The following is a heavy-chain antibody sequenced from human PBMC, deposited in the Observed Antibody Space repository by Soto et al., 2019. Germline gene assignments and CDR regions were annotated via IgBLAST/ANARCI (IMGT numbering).Heavy chain of an antibody. CDR2: IFDSGTT. Sequence: PSETLSLTCTVSGGSISSSGYCWSWIRQPPGEGLEWIGHIFDSGTTYTNPSLRSQVAISLDTSKNHFSLTLSSVTAADTAVYYCARGPSGDKVHYWGQGALVTVSS. D-gene: IGHD7-27*01. CDR3: ARGPSGDKVHY. J-gene: IGHJ4*02. CDR1: GGSISSSGYC. V-gene: IGHV4-30-4*01.